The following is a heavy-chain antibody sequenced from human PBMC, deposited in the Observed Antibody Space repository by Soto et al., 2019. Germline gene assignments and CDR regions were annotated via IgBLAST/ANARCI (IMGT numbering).Heavy chain of an antibody. Sequence: QVQLVQSGAEVKKPGSSVKVSCKASGGIFSSYAISWVRQAPGQGLEWMGGIIPIFGTANYAQKFQGRVTIXXDXSXXTAYMELSSLRSEDTAVYYCARERITMSTYDAFDIWGQGTMVTVSS. J-gene: IGHJ3*02. CDR1: GGIFSSYA. CDR2: IIPIFGTA. V-gene: IGHV1-69*12. D-gene: IGHD3-22*01. CDR3: ARERITMSTYDAFDI.